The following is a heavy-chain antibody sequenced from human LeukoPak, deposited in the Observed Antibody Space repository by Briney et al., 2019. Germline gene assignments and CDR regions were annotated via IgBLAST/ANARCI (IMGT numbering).Heavy chain of an antibody. CDR3: ARDLATIEDPGDH. J-gene: IGHJ4*02. Sequence: ASVKVSCKASGGTFSSYAISWVRQAPGQGLEWMGGIIPIFGTANYAQKFQGRVTITADESTSTAYMELSSLRSEDTAVYYCARDLATIEDPGDHWGQGTLVTVSS. D-gene: IGHD5-24*01. CDR1: GGTFSSYA. CDR2: IIPIFGTA. V-gene: IGHV1-69*13.